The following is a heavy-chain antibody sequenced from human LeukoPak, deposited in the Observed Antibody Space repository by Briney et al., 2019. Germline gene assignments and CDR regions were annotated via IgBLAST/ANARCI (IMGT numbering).Heavy chain of an antibody. CDR3: AREVIVVVPAALRDYYYGMDV. CDR2: ISACNGNT. V-gene: IGHV1-18*01. Sequence: ASVKVSCKASGYTFTSYGISWVRQAPGQGLEWMGWISACNGNTNYAQKLQGRVTMTTDTSTSTAYMELRSLRSDDTAVYYCAREVIVVVPAALRDYYYGMDVWGQGTTVTVSS. D-gene: IGHD2-2*01. CDR1: GYTFTSYG. J-gene: IGHJ6*02.